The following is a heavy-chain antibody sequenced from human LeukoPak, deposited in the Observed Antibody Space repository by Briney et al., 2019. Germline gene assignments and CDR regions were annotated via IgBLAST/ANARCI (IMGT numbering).Heavy chain of an antibody. CDR1: GFTFSSYA. CDR3: AILPGYSSGWYEVNY. Sequence: PGGYLSLSCAASGFTFSSYAMSWVRPAPGKGLEWVSGISGSGGSTYYADSVKGRFTISRDNSRNTLYLQMNSPRAEDTAVYYCAILPGYSSGWYEVNYWGQGTLVTVSS. CDR2: ISGSGGST. J-gene: IGHJ4*02. D-gene: IGHD6-13*01. V-gene: IGHV3-23*01.